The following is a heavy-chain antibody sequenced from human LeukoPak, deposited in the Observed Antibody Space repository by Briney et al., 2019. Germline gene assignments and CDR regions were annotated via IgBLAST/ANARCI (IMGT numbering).Heavy chain of an antibody. CDR2: IRSKANSYAT. D-gene: IGHD2-21*02. Sequence: PGGSLRLSCAASGFTFSGSAMHWVRQASGKGLEWVGRIRSKANSYATAYAASVKGRFTISRDDSKNTAYLQMNSLKTEDTAVYYCTRLLDPIGGGGDCYSRCGAFDIWGQGTMVTVSS. J-gene: IGHJ3*02. V-gene: IGHV3-73*01. CDR3: TRLLDPIGGGGDCYSRCGAFDI. CDR1: GFTFSGSA.